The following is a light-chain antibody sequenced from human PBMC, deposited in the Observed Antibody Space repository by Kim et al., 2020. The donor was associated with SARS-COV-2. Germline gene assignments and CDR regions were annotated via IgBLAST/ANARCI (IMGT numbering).Light chain of an antibody. CDR3: QAWDNSALYV. CDR2: QDT. CDR1: KLGDRY. V-gene: IGLV3-1*01. Sequence: VSPGKTASITCSGDKLGDRYTSWYQQRPGQSPLLVIYQDTKRPSGIPARFSGSTSGNTATLTITGAQAMDEADYFCQAWDNSALYVFGPGTKVTVL. J-gene: IGLJ1*01.